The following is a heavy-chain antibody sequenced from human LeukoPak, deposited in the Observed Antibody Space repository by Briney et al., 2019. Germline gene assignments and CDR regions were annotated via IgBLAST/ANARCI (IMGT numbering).Heavy chain of an antibody. V-gene: IGHV3-33*01. D-gene: IGHD4-23*01. CDR2: IWYDGSNK. CDR3: ARHDYGGNLNY. J-gene: IGHJ4*02. Sequence: GGSLRLSCAASGFTFSSHGMHWVRQAPGKGLEWVAVIWYDGSNKYYADSVKGRFTISRDNSKNTLYLQMNSLKASDTAMYYCARHDYGGNLNYWGQGTLVTVSS. CDR1: GFTFSSHG.